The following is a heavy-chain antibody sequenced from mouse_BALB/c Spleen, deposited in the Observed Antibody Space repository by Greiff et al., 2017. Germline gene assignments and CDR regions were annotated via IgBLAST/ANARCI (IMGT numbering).Heavy chain of an antibody. CDR1: GFSLTSYG. Sequence: QVHVKQSGPGLVAPSQSLSITCTVSGFSLTSYGVHWVRQPPGKGLEWLGVIWAGGSTNYNSALMSRLSISKDNSKSQVFLKMNSLQTDDTAMYYCARDRNPDYYAMDYWGQGTSVTVSS. CDR2: IWAGGST. J-gene: IGHJ4*01. CDR3: ARDRNPDYYAMDY. V-gene: IGHV2-9*02.